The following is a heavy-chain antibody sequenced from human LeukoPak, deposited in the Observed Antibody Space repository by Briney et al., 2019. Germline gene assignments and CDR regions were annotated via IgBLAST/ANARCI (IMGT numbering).Heavy chain of an antibody. V-gene: IGHV4-59*08. CDR1: GGSISSYY. D-gene: IGHD3-3*01. CDR2: IYYSGST. Sequence: PSETLSLTCTVSGGSISSYYWSWIRQPPGKGLEWIGYIYYSGSTNYNPSLKSRVTISEDTSKNQFSLKLSSVTAADTAVYYCARAFRGIFGVFEAFDIWGQGTMVTVSS. J-gene: IGHJ3*02. CDR3: ARAFRGIFGVFEAFDI.